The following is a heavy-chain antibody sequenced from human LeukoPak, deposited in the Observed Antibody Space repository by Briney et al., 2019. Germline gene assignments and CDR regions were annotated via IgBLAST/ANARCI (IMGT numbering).Heavy chain of an antibody. D-gene: IGHD4-11*01. V-gene: IGHV3-74*01. CDR2: INSDGSST. Sequence: GGSLRLSCAASGLTFSSYWMHWVRQAPGKGLVWVSRINSDGSSTSYADSVKGRFTISRDNAKNTLYLQMNSLRAEDTALYYCASLGYSKGYYYGMDVWGQGTTVTVSS. CDR3: ASLGYSKGYYYGMDV. CDR1: GLTFSSYW. J-gene: IGHJ6*02.